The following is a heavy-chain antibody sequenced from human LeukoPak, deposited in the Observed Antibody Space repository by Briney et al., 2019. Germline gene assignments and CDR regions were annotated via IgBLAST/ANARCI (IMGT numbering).Heavy chain of an antibody. CDR1: GGSISSSSYY. D-gene: IGHD7-27*01. CDR3: ARDQYTNSGNWFDP. Sequence: ETLSLTRTVSGGSISSSSYYWGWVRQAPGKGLVWVSRINSAGSSTSYADSVKGRFTISRDNAKNTLYLQMNSLRAEDTAVYFCARDQYTNSGNWFDPWGQGTLVTVSS. CDR2: INSAGSST. V-gene: IGHV3-74*01. J-gene: IGHJ5*02.